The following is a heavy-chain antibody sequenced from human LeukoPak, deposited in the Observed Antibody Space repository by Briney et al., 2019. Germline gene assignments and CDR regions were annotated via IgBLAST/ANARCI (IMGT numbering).Heavy chain of an antibody. CDR1: GFTFTSYS. CDR2: ISGGGGST. D-gene: IGHD1-26*01. CDR3: AKGGKWDVTPFDY. J-gene: IGHJ4*02. V-gene: IGHV3-23*01. Sequence: GGSLRLSCAASGFTFTSYSMNWVRQAPGKGLGWVSTISGGGGSTYYADSVKGRFTISRDNSKNTLYLQVNSLRAEDTAIYYCAKGGKWDVTPFDYWGQGTLVTVSS.